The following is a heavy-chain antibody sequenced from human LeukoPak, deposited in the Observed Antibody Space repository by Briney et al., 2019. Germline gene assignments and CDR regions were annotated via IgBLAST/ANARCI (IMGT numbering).Heavy chain of an antibody. D-gene: IGHD3-16*01. CDR1: GGTFSSYA. Sequence: SVKVSCKASGGTFSSYAISWVRQAPGQGLEWMGGIIPIFGTANYAQKFQGRVTITADKSTSTAYMELSSLRSEDTAVYYCASLTPWGSSRGYYFDYWGQGTLVTVSS. CDR3: ASLTPWGSSRGYYFDY. CDR2: IIPIFGTA. J-gene: IGHJ4*02. V-gene: IGHV1-69*06.